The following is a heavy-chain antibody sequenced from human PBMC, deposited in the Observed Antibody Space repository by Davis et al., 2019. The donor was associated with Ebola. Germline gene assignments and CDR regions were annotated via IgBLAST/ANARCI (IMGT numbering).Heavy chain of an antibody. CDR2: ISAYNGNT. V-gene: IGHV1-18*04. D-gene: IGHD6-19*01. Sequence: ASVKVSCKASGYTFTSYGISWVRQAPGQGLEWMGWISAYNGNTNYAQKLQGRVTMTTDTSTSTAYMELRSLRSDDTAVYYCARDLAVLVAGTSAGGFDMWGQGTMVTVSS. CDR1: GYTFTSYG. CDR3: ARDLAVLVAGTSAGGFDM. J-gene: IGHJ3*02.